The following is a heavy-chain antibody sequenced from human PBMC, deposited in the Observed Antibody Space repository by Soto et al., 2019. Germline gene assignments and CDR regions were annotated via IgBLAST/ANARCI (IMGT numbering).Heavy chain of an antibody. D-gene: IGHD3-9*01. V-gene: IGHV1-2*02. CDR2: VNPNTGLT. CDR3: TTLRLDP. Sequence: ASVKVSCKASGYTFTALYMNWVRQAPGQGLEWMGWVNPNTGLTRYAQKFRDRVTMTRDTSINTAYMELRGLTSDDTAVYYCTTLRLDPWGQGTLVTVSS. J-gene: IGHJ5*02. CDR1: GYTFTALY.